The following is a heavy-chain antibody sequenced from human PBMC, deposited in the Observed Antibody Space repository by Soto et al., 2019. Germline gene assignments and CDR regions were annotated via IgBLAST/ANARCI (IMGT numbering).Heavy chain of an antibody. CDR3: ARGGYSYGYSRYYYYYYGMDV. V-gene: IGHV4-34*01. Sequence: TSETLSLTCAVYGGSFSGYYWSWIRQPLGKGLEWIGEINHSGSTNYNPSLKSRVTISVDTSKNQFSLKLSSVTAADTAVYYCARGGYSYGYSRYYYYYYGMDVWGQGTTVTVSS. J-gene: IGHJ6*02. D-gene: IGHD5-18*01. CDR1: GGSFSGYY. CDR2: INHSGST.